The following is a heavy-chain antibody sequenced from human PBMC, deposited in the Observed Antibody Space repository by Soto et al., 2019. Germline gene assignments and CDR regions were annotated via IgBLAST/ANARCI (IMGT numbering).Heavy chain of an antibody. CDR3: AKLYLLWFGEESDFDY. CDR2: ISGSGGST. V-gene: IGHV3-23*01. D-gene: IGHD3-10*01. CDR1: GFTFSSYA. J-gene: IGHJ4*02. Sequence: EVQLLESGGGLVQPGGSLRLSCAASGFTFSSYAMSWVRQAPGKGLEWVSAISGSGGSTYYADSVKGRFTISRDNSKNTLYLQMNSLRAEDTAVYYCAKLYLLWFGEESDFDYWGQGTLVTVSS.